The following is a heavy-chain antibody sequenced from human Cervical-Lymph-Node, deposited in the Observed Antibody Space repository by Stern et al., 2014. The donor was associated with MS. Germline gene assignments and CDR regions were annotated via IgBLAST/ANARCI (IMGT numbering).Heavy chain of an antibody. CDR1: GASISTVGYY. J-gene: IGHJ4*02. CDR2: TSYIGTP. CDR3: ARSDRLWGSFDY. D-gene: IGHD3-16*01. V-gene: IGHV4-31*03. Sequence: VQLEESGPGLVKPSQTLSLTCTVSGASISTVGYYWGWIRQHPGKGLEWIAYTSYIGTPYSNPSVKSRVSISADASKTQFSLNLTSVSAADTALYYCARSDRLWGSFDYWGQGTLVAVSS.